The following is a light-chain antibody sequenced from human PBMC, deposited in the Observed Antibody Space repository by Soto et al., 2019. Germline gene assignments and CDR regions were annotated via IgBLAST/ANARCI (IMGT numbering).Light chain of an antibody. CDR2: KAS. V-gene: IGKV1-5*03. J-gene: IGKJ1*01. Sequence: DIQLTQSPSTLSASVGDRVIITCRASQSPSCWLAWYQQKPGKAPKLLIYKASTLKSGVPSRFSGSGSGTEFTLTISSLQPDDFATYYCQQWNSYSWTFGHGTKVEI. CDR1: QSPSCW. CDR3: QQWNSYSWT.